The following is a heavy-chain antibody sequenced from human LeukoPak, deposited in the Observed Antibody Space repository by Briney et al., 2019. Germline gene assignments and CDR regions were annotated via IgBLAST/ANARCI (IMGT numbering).Heavy chain of an antibody. CDR3: ARDLGDYYGMDV. CDR2: ISSSSSYI. J-gene: IGHJ6*02. V-gene: IGHV3-21*01. D-gene: IGHD3-10*01. CDR1: GFTFSSYS. Sequence: GSLRLSCAASGFTFSSYSMNWVRQAPGKGLEWVSSISSSSSYIYYADSVKGRFTISRDNAKNSLYLQMNSLRAEDTAVYYCARDLGDYYGMDVWGQGTTVTVSS.